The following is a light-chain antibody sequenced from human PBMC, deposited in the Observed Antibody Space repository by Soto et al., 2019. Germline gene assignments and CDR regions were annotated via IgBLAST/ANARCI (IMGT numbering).Light chain of an antibody. Sequence: DIQMTQTPPSLSASVGDRVTITCRASQDISKYLAWYQQKPGKAPKLLIYAASTLQSGVPSRFSGSGSGTDFTLTISTLQPEDVATYYCQKYDSAPLFTFGPGTRVDVK. CDR1: QDISKY. V-gene: IGKV1-27*01. CDR2: AAS. J-gene: IGKJ3*01. CDR3: QKYDSAPLFT.